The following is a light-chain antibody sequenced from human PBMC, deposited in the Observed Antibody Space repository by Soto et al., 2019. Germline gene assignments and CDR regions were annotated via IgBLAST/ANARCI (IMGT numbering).Light chain of an antibody. CDR2: GAS. CDR3: QKYNRAPPT. Sequence: DIPMTQSPSSLSASVGDRVTITCRASQGISDYLAWYQQKPGKVPELLIYGASTLQSGVPSRFSGSGSGTDFTLTISSLQPEDVATYYCQKYNRAPPTFGQGTKVEI. V-gene: IGKV1-27*01. CDR1: QGISDY. J-gene: IGKJ1*01.